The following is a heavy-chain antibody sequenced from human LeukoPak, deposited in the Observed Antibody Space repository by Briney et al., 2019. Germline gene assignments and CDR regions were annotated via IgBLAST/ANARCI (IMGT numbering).Heavy chain of an antibody. V-gene: IGHV4-4*07. CDR3: ARVGDYDFWSGYLDY. Sequence: SETLSLTCSVSGISISGYFWSWIRQPAGKGLEWIGRIYTSGSTNYNASLKSRVSMSVDTSKNQFSLKLSSVTAADTAVYYCARVGDYDFWSGYLDYWGQGTLVTVSS. D-gene: IGHD3-3*01. J-gene: IGHJ4*02. CDR1: GISISGYF. CDR2: IYTSGST.